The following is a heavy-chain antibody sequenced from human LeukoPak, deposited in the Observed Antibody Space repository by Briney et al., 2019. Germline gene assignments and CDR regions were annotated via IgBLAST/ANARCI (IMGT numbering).Heavy chain of an antibody. Sequence: ASVKVSCKASGYTFTSYYMHWVRQAPGQGLEWMGIINPSGGSTSYAQKLQGRVTMTRDMSTSTVYMELSSLRSEDTAVYYCAKARLGGSYIFDYWGQGTLVTVS. D-gene: IGHD4-23*01. V-gene: IGHV1-46*01. J-gene: IGHJ4*02. CDR1: GYTFTSYY. CDR2: INPSGGST. CDR3: AKARLGGSYIFDY.